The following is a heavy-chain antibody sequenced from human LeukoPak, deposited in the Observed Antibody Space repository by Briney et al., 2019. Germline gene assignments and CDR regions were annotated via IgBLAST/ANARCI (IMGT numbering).Heavy chain of an antibody. CDR1: GGTFISYA. D-gene: IGHD2-15*01. J-gene: IGHJ4*02. V-gene: IGHV1-69*01. Sequence: GSSVKVSCKASGGTFISYAISWVRQAPGQGLEWMGGIIPIFGTANYAQKFQGRVTITADESTSTAYMELSSLRSEDTAVYYCARGPVVVAARYDFDYWGQGTLVTVSS. CDR3: ARGPVVVAARYDFDY. CDR2: IIPIFGTA.